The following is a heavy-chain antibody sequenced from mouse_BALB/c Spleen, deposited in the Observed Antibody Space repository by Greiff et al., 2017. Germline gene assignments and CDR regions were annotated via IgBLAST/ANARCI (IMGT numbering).Heavy chain of an antibody. CDR2: ISSGGSYT. CDR3: ARLLSAFAY. J-gene: IGHJ3*01. Sequence: EVKLVESGGDLVKPGGSLKLSCAASGFTFSSYGMSWVRQTPDKRLEWVATISSGGSYTYYPDSVKGRFTISRDNAKNTLYLQMSSLKSEDTAMYYCARLLSAFAYWGQGTLVTVSA. D-gene: IGHD1-1*01. CDR1: GFTFSSYG. V-gene: IGHV5-6*02.